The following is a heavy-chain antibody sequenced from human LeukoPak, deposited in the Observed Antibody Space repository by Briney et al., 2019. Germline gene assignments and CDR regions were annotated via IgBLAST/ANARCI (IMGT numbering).Heavy chain of an antibody. Sequence: KPSETLSLTCTVSGGSISSYYWGWIRQPPGKGLEWIGYIYYSGSTNYNPSLKSRVTISVDTSKNQFSLKLSSVTAADTAVYYCARWYSSGWYWFDPWGQGTLVTVSS. CDR3: ARWYSSGWYWFDP. CDR1: GGSISSYY. V-gene: IGHV4-59*01. J-gene: IGHJ5*02. CDR2: IYYSGST. D-gene: IGHD6-19*01.